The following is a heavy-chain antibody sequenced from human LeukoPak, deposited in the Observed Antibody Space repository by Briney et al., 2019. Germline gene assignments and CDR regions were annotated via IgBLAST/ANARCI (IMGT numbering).Heavy chain of an antibody. D-gene: IGHD3-10*01. CDR2: IYYSGST. CDR1: GGSISSSSYC. Sequence: SETLSLTCTVSGGSISSSSYCWGWIRQPPGKGLEWIGSIYYSGSTYYNPSLKSRVTISVDTSQNQFSLKLSSVTAADTAVYYCSSGLLWFGELSISRMDYWGQGTLVTVSS. V-gene: IGHV4-39*01. CDR3: SSGLLWFGELSISRMDY. J-gene: IGHJ4*02.